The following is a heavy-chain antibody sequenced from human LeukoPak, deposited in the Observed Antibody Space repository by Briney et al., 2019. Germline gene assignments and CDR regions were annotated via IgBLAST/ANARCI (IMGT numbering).Heavy chain of an antibody. Sequence: SETLSLTCAVYGGSFSGYYWSWIRQPPGKGLEWIGEINHSGSTNYNPSLKSRVTISVDTSKNQFSLKLSSVTAADTAVYYCARGSSSWYVAYYYYYMGVWGKGTTVTVSS. J-gene: IGHJ6*03. V-gene: IGHV4-34*01. CDR3: ARGSSSWYVAYYYYYMGV. D-gene: IGHD6-13*01. CDR2: INHSGST. CDR1: GGSFSGYY.